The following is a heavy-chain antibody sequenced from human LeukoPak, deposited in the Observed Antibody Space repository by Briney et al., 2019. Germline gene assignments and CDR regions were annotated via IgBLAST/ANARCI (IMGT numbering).Heavy chain of an antibody. D-gene: IGHD6-6*01. CDR2: ISSSSSTI. CDR3: ARDYVGDYSSSPLDVFAFDI. CDR1: GFTFSSYS. Sequence: GGSLRLSCAASGFTFSSYSMNWVRQAPGKGLEWVSYISSSSSTIYYADSVKGRFTISRDNAKNSLYLQMNSLRAEDTAVYYCARDYVGDYSSSPLDVFAFDIWGQGTMVTVSS. J-gene: IGHJ3*02. V-gene: IGHV3-48*01.